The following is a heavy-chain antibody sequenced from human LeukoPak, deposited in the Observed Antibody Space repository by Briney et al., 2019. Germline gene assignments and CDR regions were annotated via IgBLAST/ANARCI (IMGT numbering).Heavy chain of an antibody. CDR1: GGSISSSSYY. J-gene: IGHJ3*02. D-gene: IGHD3-9*01. CDR3: VAAYYDILTGYYGAFDI. Sequence: SETLSLTCTVSGGSISSSSYYWGWIRQPPGKGLEWIGSMYYGGSTYYNPSLKSRVTISVDTSKNQFSLKLSSVTAADTAVYYCVAAYYDILTGYYGAFDIWGQGTMVTVSS. V-gene: IGHV4-39*07. CDR2: MYYGGST.